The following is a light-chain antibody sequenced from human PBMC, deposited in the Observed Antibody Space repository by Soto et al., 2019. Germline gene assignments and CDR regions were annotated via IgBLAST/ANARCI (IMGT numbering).Light chain of an antibody. Sequence: DIQMTQSPSSLSASVGDRVTITCRASESIRSYLNWYQQKPGKAPKLLIYGASSLQSGVPSRFSGSGSGTDFTLTIGSLXXXXFATYYCQQSFSTPWTFGQGTKVDIK. V-gene: IGKV1-39*01. CDR2: GAS. J-gene: IGKJ1*01. CDR1: ESIRSY. CDR3: QQSFSTPWT.